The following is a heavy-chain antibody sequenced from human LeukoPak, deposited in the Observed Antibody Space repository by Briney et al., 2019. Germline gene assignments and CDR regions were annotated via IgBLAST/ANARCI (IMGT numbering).Heavy chain of an antibody. CDR3: ARQTAMGRSGDY. CDR2: IDPSYSET. J-gene: IGHJ4*02. CDR1: GDSFTSYW. Sequence: GESLKISCKASGDSFTSYWIGWVRQMPGKGLGWMGIIDPSYSETRYTPSFQGQVTISVDKSLTTAELQWNSLKASDTAMYYCARQTAMGRSGDYWGQRTLVTVSS. D-gene: IGHD5-18*01. V-gene: IGHV5-51*01.